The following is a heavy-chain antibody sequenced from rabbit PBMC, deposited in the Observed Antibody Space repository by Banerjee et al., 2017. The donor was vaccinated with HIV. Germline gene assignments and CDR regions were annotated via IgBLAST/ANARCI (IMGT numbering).Heavy chain of an antibody. Sequence: QEQLEESGGDLVKPEGSLTLTCTASGFSFSSSYWMSWVRQAPGKGLEWIGCIYGGSSGGTWYASWEKGRFTISKTSSTTVTLQMTSLTAADTATYFCARKAPNGGYNYAINLWGPGTLVTVS. D-gene: IGHD6-1*01. CDR1: GFSFSSSYW. J-gene: IGHJ4*01. V-gene: IGHV1S45*01. CDR3: ARKAPNGGYNYAINL. CDR2: IYGGSSGGT.